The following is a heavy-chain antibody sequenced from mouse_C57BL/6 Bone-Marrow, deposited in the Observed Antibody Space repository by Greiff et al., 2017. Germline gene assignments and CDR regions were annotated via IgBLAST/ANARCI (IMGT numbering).Heavy chain of an antibody. Sequence: EVKVEESGPGLVKPSQSLSLTCSVTGYSITSGYYWNWIRQFPGNKLEWMGYISYDGSNNYNPSLKNRISITRDTSKNQFFLKLNSVTTEDTATYYCARGRLRPYYFDYWGQGTTLTVSS. D-gene: IGHD2-2*01. CDR3: ARGRLRPYYFDY. CDR1: GYSITSGYY. CDR2: ISYDGSN. J-gene: IGHJ2*01. V-gene: IGHV3-6*01.